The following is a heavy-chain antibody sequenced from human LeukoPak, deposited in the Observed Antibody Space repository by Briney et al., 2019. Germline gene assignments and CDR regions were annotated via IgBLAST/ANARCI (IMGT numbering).Heavy chain of an antibody. D-gene: IGHD2-21*02. J-gene: IGHJ4*02. V-gene: IGHV3-21*01. CDR2: ISSRSSYI. CDR1: DFNFNTYT. Sequence: GGSLRLSCTASDFNFNTYTIDWVRQAPGKGLEWVSSISSRSSYIYYADALRDRFSTSRDNAKNSVYLQMDGLRVEGTAVYYCAKIDDYYKHFDSWGQGTLVTVPS. CDR3: AKIDDYYKHFDS.